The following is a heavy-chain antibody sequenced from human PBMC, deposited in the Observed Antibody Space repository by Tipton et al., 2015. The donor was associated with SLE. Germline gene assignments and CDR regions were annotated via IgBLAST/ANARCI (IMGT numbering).Heavy chain of an antibody. Sequence: WIRKHPGKGLEWVSSISGTGGATYYADSVKGRFTISRDNSNHMLYLEMNSLRAEDTAAYYCATGRGADGYYTYGLDVWGQGATVTVSS. D-gene: IGHD1-26*01. CDR3: ATGRGADGYYTYGLDV. J-gene: IGHJ6*02. V-gene: IGHV3-23*01. CDR2: ISGTGGAT.